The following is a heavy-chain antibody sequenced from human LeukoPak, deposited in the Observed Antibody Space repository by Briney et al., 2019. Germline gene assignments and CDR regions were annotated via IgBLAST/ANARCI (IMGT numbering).Heavy chain of an antibody. CDR1: GFAINTNY. J-gene: IGHJ4*02. Sequence: GGSLRLSCVASGFAINTNYMNWVRQAPGKELEWVSITYFGGTTYYADSVKGRFTISRDNPKNTLYLQMNSLRAEDTAVYYCAKGTTYYYGSGSLYYFDYWGQGTLVTVSS. CDR3: AKGTTYYYGSGSLYYFDY. D-gene: IGHD3-10*01. V-gene: IGHV3-53*01. CDR2: TYFGGTT.